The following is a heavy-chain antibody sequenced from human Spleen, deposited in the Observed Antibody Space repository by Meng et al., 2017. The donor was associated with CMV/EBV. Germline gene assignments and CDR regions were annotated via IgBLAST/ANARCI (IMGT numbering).Heavy chain of an antibody. CDR1: GFTFSDYY. D-gene: IGHD2-2*01. V-gene: IGHV3-11*01. CDR2: ISSSGSTI. CDR3: ARSGWDSYELLSGQYGMDV. J-gene: IGHJ6*02. Sequence: GESLKISCAASGFTFSDYYMSWIRQAPGKGLEWVSYISSSGSTIYYADSVKGRFTISRDNAKNSLYLQMNSLRAEDTGVYYCARSGWDSYELLSGQYGMDVWGQGTTVTVSS.